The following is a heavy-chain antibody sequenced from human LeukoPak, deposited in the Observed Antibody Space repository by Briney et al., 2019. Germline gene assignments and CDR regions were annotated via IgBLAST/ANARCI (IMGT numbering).Heavy chain of an antibody. CDR2: ITPGGKT. J-gene: IGHJ4*02. V-gene: IGHV3-13*01. D-gene: IGHD3-10*01. Sequence: GSLTPSCAASGFTLSGYDMHWVRQATGKHLEWVSAITPGGKTYYPGSVRGRFTISREKDKNSLYLQMSSLRAGDTAVYYCVRGGEGSPFYFDDWGQGTMVTVSS. CDR1: GFTLSGYD. CDR3: VRGGEGSPFYFDD.